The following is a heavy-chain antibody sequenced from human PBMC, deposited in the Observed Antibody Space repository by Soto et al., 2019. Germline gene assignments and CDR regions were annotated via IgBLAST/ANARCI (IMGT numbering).Heavy chain of an antibody. CDR3: ARHYSSSDYYIL. CDR1: GGSISSYY. CDR2: IYYSGST. V-gene: IGHV4-59*01. Sequence: PSETLSLTCTVSGGSISSYYWSWIRQPPGKGLEWIGYIYYSGSTNYNPSLRSRVTISVDTSKNQFSLKLSSVTAADTAVYYCARHYSSSDYYILWGRGTLVTVSS. D-gene: IGHD6-13*01. J-gene: IGHJ4*02.